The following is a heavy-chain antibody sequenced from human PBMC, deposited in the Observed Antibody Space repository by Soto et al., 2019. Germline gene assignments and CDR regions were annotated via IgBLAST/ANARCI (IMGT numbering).Heavy chain of an antibody. V-gene: IGHV3-15*01. CDR1: GFTFSNSY. D-gene: IGHD7-27*01. CDR2: IKRRIDGGTI. CDR3: GTGSAFDI. Sequence: EVQLVESGGGLIQPGESLILSCAASGFTFSNSYMSWVRQAPGKGLEWIGRIKRRIDGGTIDYAAPVKGRFIISRDDSQNLHYLQMNSLKTEDTAMYYCGTGSAFDIWGQGTMVTVFS. J-gene: IGHJ3*02.